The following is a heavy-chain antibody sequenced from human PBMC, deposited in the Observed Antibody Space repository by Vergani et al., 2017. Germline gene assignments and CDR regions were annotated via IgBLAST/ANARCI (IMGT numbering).Heavy chain of an antibody. CDR1: EYSFGNYW. D-gene: IGHD1-1*01. V-gene: IGHV5-51*01. CDR2: IYPADSDT. Sequence: EVELVQSGPEMRKPGESLKISCKGSEYSFGNYWIGWVRQMPGKGLEWRGIIYPADSDTRYNPSFQGQVTISADKSISTAFLQWDSLKASDTALYYCARHTTYTDSWGQGTLVTVSS. J-gene: IGHJ4*02. CDR3: ARHTTYTDS.